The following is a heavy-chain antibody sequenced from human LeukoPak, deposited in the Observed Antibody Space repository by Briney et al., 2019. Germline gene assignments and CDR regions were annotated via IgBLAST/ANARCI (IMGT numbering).Heavy chain of an antibody. CDR1: GGSFSGYY. CDR2: INHSGST. D-gene: IGHD3-9*01. CDR3: ARLRRDFDWLLGRGPAYYYYYMDV. Sequence: PSETLSLTCAVYGGSFSGYYWSWIRQPPGRGLEWIGEINHSGSTNYNPSLKSRVTISVNTSKNQFSLKLSSVTAADTAVYYCARLRRDFDWLLGRGPAYYYYYMDVWGKGTTVTISS. V-gene: IGHV4-34*01. J-gene: IGHJ6*03.